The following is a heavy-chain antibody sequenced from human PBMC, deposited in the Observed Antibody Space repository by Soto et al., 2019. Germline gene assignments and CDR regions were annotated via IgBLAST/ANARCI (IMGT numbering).Heavy chain of an antibody. V-gene: IGHV3-30*18. CDR3: AKGRIGCYDSMDV. CDR1: GFTFSSYG. Sequence: GGSLRLSCAASGFTFSSYGMHWVRQAPGKGLEWVAVISYDGSNKYYADSVKGRFTISRDNSKNTLYLQMNSLRAEDTAVYYCAKGRIGCYDSMDVWGQGTTVTVSS. CDR2: ISYDGSNK. J-gene: IGHJ6*02. D-gene: IGHD2-2*01.